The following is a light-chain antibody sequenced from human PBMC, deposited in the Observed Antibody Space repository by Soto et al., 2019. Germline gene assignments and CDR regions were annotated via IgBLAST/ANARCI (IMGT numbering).Light chain of an antibody. V-gene: IGLV2-14*03. CDR1: SSDVGYYNY. CDR3: TSYTDRSPVV. J-gene: IGLJ2*01. CDR2: DVS. Sequence: QSALTQPASVSGSPGQSITISCTGTSSDVGYYNYVSWYQHHPGKAPKLMIYDVSYRPSGVSHRFSGSKSGNTASLTISGLQAGDEADYYCTSYTDRSPVVFGGGTKLTVL.